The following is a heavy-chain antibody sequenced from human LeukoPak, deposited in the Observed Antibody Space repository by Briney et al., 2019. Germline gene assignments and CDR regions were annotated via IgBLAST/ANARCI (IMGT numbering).Heavy chain of an antibody. CDR2: ISGSGGST. V-gene: IGHV3-23*01. J-gene: IGHJ4*02. D-gene: IGHD3-3*01. CDR3: AKDPLPYDFWSGYWKDY. Sequence: GGSLRLSXAASGFTFSSYAMSWVRQAPGKGLEWVSAISGSGGSTYYADSVKGRFTISRDNSKNTLYLQMNSLRAEDTAVYYCAKDPLPYDFWSGYWKDYWGQGTLATVSS. CDR1: GFTFSSYA.